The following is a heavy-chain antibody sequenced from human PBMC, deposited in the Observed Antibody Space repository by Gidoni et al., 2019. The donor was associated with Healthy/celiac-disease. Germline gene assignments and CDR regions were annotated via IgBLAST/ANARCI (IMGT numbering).Heavy chain of an antibody. CDR3: ARDITMVRGVIGAFDI. CDR2: IWDDGSNK. D-gene: IGHD3-10*01. V-gene: IGHV3-33*01. J-gene: IGHJ3*02. Sequence: QVQLVESGGGVVQPGRSLRLSCAASGFTFSSYGMHWVRPAPGKGREWVAVIWDDGSNKYYADSVKGRFTISRDNSKNTLYLQMNSLRAEDTAVYYCARDITMVRGVIGAFDIWGQGTMVTVSS. CDR1: GFTFSSYG.